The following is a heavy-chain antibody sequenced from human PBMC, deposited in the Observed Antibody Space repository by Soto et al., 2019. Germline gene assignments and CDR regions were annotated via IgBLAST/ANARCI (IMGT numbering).Heavy chain of an antibody. CDR1: GGSISSGGYY. CDR3: AVHRATPGAALSNWFGP. J-gene: IGHJ5*02. V-gene: IGHV4-31*03. Sequence: KPSETLSLTCTVSGGSISSGGYYWSWIRQHPGKGLEWIGYIYYSGSTYYNPSLKSRVTISVDTSKNQFSLKLSSVTAADTAVYYCAVHRATPGAALSNWFGPWGQGSLVTVSS. CDR2: IYYSGST. D-gene: IGHD1-26*01.